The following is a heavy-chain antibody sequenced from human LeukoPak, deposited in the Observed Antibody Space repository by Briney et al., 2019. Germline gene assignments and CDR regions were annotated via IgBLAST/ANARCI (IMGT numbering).Heavy chain of an antibody. V-gene: IGHV3-7*01. CDR1: GFTFSSYW. D-gene: IGHD3-16*02. J-gene: IGHJ4*02. CDR3: ARDRGVNDYVWGSYRSSVDYFDY. CDR2: IKQDGSEK. Sequence: SGGSLRLSCAASGFTFSSYWMSWVRQAPGKGLEWVANIKQDGSEKYYVDSVKGRFTISRDNAKNSLYLQMNSLRAEDTAVYYCARDRGVNDYVWGSYRSSVDYFDYWGQGTLVTVSS.